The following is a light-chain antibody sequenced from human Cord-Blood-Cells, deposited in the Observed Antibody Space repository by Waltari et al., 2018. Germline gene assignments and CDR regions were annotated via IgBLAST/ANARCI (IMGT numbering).Light chain of an antibody. CDR2: DAS. CDR3: QQRSNWPPLT. V-gene: IGKV3-11*01. Sequence: EIVLTQSPATLSVSPGERATLSCRASQSVSSYLAWYQQKPGRAPRLLIYDASNRATGIPARFSGSGSGTDFTLTISSLEPEDFAVYYCQQRSNWPPLTFGGGTKVEIK. CDR1: QSVSSY. J-gene: IGKJ4*01.